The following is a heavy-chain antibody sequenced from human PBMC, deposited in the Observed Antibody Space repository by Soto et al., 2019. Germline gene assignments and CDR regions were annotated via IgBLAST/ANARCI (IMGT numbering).Heavy chain of an antibody. CDR1: GFSLSTSGVG. Sequence: ITLKESGPTLVKPTQTLTLTCTFSGFSLSTSGVGVGWIRQPPGKALEWLALIYWDDDKRYSSSLKSRLTITKDTSKNQVVLTMTNMDPVDTATYYCAHIGGGDYDYIWGSYRSPEYFQHWGHDSLVTVSS. D-gene: IGHD3-16*02. V-gene: IGHV2-5*02. CDR3: AHIGGGDYDYIWGSYRSPEYFQH. CDR2: IYWDDDK. J-gene: IGHJ1*01.